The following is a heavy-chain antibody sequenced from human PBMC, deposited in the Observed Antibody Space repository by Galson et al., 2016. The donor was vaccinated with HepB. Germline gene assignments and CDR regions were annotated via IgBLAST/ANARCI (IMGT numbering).Heavy chain of an antibody. V-gene: IGHV4-39*01. Sequence: ETLSLTCTVSGGSISSSDDYWGWIRQPPGKGLEWIGSISYGGTTYYYPSLQSRVSISIDTSKNQFSLKLSSVTAADTAVYYCARIAVADRVFDYWGQGALVTVSS. CDR1: GGSISSSDDY. CDR3: ARIAVADRVFDY. J-gene: IGHJ4*02. D-gene: IGHD6-19*01. CDR2: ISYGGTT.